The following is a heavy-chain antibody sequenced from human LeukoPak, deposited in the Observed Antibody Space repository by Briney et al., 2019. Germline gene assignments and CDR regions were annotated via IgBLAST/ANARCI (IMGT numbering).Heavy chain of an antibody. D-gene: IGHD3-3*01. Sequence: SVKVSCKASGGTFSSYAISWVRQAPGQGLEWMGRIIPILGIANYAQKFQGRVTITADKSTSTAYMELSSLRSEDTAVYYCARLPHGDTISVWGQGTLVTVSS. CDR2: IIPILGIA. CDR1: GGTFSSYA. J-gene: IGHJ4*02. CDR3: ARLPHGDTISV. V-gene: IGHV1-69*04.